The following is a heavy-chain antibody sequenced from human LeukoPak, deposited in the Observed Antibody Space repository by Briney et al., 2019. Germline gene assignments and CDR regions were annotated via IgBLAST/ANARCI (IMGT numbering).Heavy chain of an antibody. V-gene: IGHV3-21*01. CDR1: GFKFSSYS. J-gene: IGHJ4*02. Sequence: GWSLRLSCAASGFKFSSYSMKWVRQAPGKGLEWVSFISSSSSYIYYADSLKGRFTISRDNAKNSLYLQMNSLRAEDTAVYYCARGTMFPYYFDYWGQGTLVTVSS. CDR3: ARGTMFPYYFDY. D-gene: IGHD3-10*02. CDR2: ISSSSSYI.